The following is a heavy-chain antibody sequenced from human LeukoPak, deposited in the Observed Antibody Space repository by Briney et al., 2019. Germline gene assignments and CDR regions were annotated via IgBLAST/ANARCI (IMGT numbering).Heavy chain of an antibody. D-gene: IGHD3-10*01. J-gene: IGHJ5*02. Sequence: PGRSLRLSCAGSGFTFGNYAMHWVRQAPGKGLEWVSGISWESAYVGYTDSVKGRFTISRDNAKNSLYLQMTSLRAEDTAVYYCANSMVRGVIMTWGQGTLVTVSS. V-gene: IGHV3-9*01. CDR1: GFTFGNYA. CDR3: ANSMVRGVIMT. CDR2: ISWESAYV.